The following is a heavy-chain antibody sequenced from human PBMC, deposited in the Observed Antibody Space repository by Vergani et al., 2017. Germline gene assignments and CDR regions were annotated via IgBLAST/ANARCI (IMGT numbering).Heavy chain of an antibody. J-gene: IGHJ6*03. CDR1: GFTFSSSG. D-gene: IGHD2-2*01. CDR2: IWYDGSNN. V-gene: IGHV3-33*01. CDR3: TRGRGSRTSCYPVPPDYYYYYMDV. Sequence: QVQLVESGGGVVQPGRSLSLSCAASGFTFSSSGLHWVRQPPGTVLGWVAVIWYDGSNNYYADSVKGRFPISRDNSKNTRYLQMNSLRAEATAGYYCTRGRGSRTSCYPVPPDYYYYYMDVWGKGSTVTVSS.